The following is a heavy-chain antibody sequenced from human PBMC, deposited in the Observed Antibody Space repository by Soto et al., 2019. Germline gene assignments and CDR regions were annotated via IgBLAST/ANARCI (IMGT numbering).Heavy chain of an antibody. Sequence: PSQTLSLTFAISGDRVSGNSAAWNWIRQSPSRGLEWLGRTYYRSRWYNDYAVSVKSRITVTPDTSKNQFSLHLNSVTPEDTAAYYCARDLPYYVSSDSYIDYWGQGALVTVSS. J-gene: IGHJ4*02. CDR3: ARDLPYYVSSDSYIDY. D-gene: IGHD3-16*01. V-gene: IGHV6-1*01. CDR2: TYYRSRWYN. CDR1: GDRVSGNSAA.